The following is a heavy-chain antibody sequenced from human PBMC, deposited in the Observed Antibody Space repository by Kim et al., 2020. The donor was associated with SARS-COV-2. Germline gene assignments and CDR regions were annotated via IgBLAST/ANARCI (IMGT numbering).Heavy chain of an antibody. D-gene: IGHD6-19*01. Sequence: NYSPSLKSRVTISVDMSKNQFSLQLRSVTAADTATYYCARDRTTRGWYFDYWGQGSLVTVSS. J-gene: IGHJ4*02. V-gene: IGHV4-59*01. CDR3: ARDRTTRGWYFDY.